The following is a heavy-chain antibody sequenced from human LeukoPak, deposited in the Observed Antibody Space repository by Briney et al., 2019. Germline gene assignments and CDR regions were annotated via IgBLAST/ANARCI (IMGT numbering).Heavy chain of an antibody. J-gene: IGHJ5*02. CDR3: ARETYIMVRGVIITNWFDP. Sequence: GASVKVSCKASGYTFTGYYMHRVRQAPGQGLEWMGRINPNSGGTNYAHKFQGRGTMTRDTSISTAYMELSRLRSDDTAVYYCARETYIMVRGVIITNWFDPWGQGTLVTVSS. V-gene: IGHV1-2*06. CDR2: INPNSGGT. CDR1: GYTFTGYY. D-gene: IGHD3-10*01.